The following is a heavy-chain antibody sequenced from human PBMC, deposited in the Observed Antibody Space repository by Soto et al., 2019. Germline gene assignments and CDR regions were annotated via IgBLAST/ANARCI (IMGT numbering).Heavy chain of an antibody. CDR2: IGGGGADT. D-gene: IGHD1-7*01. V-gene: IGHV3-23*01. CDR1: GFTFSDFA. CDR3: AKDAVPYNGHWVWFDP. J-gene: IGHJ5*02. Sequence: DVQLLESGGGMVQPGGSLRLSCVASGFTFSDFAMTWVRQAPGKRLEWVSSIGGGGADTYYADSVKGRFTISRDNSKDTLYLQMNSLRAEDTAVYYCAKDAVPYNGHWVWFDPWGQGTLVSVSS.